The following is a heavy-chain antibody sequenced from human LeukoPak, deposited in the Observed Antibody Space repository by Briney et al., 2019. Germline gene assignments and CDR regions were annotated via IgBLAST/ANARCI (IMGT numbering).Heavy chain of an antibody. CDR2: IYYSGST. D-gene: IGHD1-7*01. CDR1: GGSISSHY. Sequence: SQTLSLTCTVSGGSISSHYWSWIRQPPGKGLEWIGYIYYSGSTNYNPPLKSRVTISVDTSKNQFSLKLSSVTAADTAVYYCARGPNHMSWNYEGYFDYWGQGTLVTVSS. J-gene: IGHJ4*02. CDR3: ARGPNHMSWNYEGYFDY. V-gene: IGHV4-59*11.